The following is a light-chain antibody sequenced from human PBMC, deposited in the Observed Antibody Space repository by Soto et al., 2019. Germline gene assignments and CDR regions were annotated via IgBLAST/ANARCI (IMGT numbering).Light chain of an antibody. CDR1: RSISRN. J-gene: IGKJ4*01. CDR3: QPHNNWPAVT. CDR2: GAS. V-gene: IGKV3-15*01. Sequence: EMVLTQSPATLSGSPGERVTLYCRASRSISRNLAWYQQKAGQAPSPLIYGASTRATGIPDRFSGRGSGTEFTLTINGLQSEDFATYYCQPHNNWPAVTFGGGTRVEIK.